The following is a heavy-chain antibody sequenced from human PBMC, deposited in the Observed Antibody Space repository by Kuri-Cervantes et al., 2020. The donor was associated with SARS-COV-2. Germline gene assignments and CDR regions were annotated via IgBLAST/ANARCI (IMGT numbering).Heavy chain of an antibody. CDR1: GFTFSSYA. CDR3: ARDRVGVHDS. Sequence: GGSLRLSCAASGFTFSSYAMHWVRQVPGKGLEWVAVISYDGSNKDYTASGKGRFTISRDNSQNTLYLQMKSLRTEDTALYYCARDRVGVHDSWGQGTLVTVSS. CDR2: ISYDGSNK. D-gene: IGHD2-21*01. J-gene: IGHJ4*02. V-gene: IGHV3-30-3*01.